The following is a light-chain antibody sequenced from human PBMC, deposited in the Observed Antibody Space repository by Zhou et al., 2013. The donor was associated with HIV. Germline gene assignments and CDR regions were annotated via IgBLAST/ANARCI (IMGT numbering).Light chain of an antibody. CDR2: GAS. CDR3: QQYDSSPWT. V-gene: IGKV3-20*01. J-gene: IGKJ1*01. CDR1: QSITSTY. Sequence: VMAQSPATLSLSPGERATLSCRASQSITSTYLAWYQQKPGQAPRLLIYGASSRATGIPDRFSGSGSGTDFTLAISRLEPEDFAVYYCQQYDSSPWTFGQGTKVEIK.